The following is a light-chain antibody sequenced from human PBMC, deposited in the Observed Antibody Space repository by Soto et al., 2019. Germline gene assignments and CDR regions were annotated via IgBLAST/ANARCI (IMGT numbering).Light chain of an antibody. CDR3: QQYGSSPPYT. CDR2: GAS. J-gene: IGKJ2*01. CDR1: QSVSSSY. V-gene: IGKV3-20*01. Sequence: EIVLTQSPGTLSLSPGERATLSCRASQSVSSSYLAWYQQKPGQAPRLLIYGASSRATGIPDRFSGSGSGTDFNLTISRMEHEDFAVYYCQQYGSSPPYTFGQGTKREIK.